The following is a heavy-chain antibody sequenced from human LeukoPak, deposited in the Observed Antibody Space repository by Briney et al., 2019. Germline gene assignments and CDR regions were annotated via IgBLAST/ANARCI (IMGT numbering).Heavy chain of an antibody. V-gene: IGHV4-39*07. CDR1: GGSIGYSSYY. D-gene: IGHD1-14*01. CDR2: IHYSGST. CDR3: ARDTGVRPRVAHFDY. J-gene: IGHJ4*02. Sequence: SETLSLTCTVSGGSIGYSSYYWGWIRQPPGKGLEWIGSIHYSGSTYYNPSLKSRVTISVDTSKNQFSLQLNSVTPEDTAVYYCARDTGVRPRVAHFDYWGQGTLVTVSS.